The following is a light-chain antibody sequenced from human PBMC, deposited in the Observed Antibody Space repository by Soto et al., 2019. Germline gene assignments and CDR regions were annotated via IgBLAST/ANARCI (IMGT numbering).Light chain of an antibody. CDR3: SSYTSSSTSVV. Sequence: QSALTQPASVSGSPGQSITISCSGTSSDVGGYNYVSWYQQHPGKAPKLMIYDVSNRPSGVTNRFSGSKAGNTASLTNSGLQAEDEADDYCSSYTSSSTSVVFGGGTQLAV. CDR2: DVS. V-gene: IGLV2-14*01. J-gene: IGLJ2*01. CDR1: SSDVGGYNY.